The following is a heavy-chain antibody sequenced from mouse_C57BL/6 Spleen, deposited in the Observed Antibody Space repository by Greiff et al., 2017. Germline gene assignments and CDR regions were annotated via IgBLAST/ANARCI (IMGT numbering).Heavy chain of an antibody. CDR1: GFTFSSYG. Sequence: DVMLVESGGDLVKPGGSLKLSCAASGFTFSSYGMSWVRQTPDKRLEWVATISSGGSYTYYPDSVKGRFTISRDNAKNTLYLQMSSLKSEDTAMYYCARYEGGQDFDVWGTGTTVTVSS. J-gene: IGHJ1*03. V-gene: IGHV5-6*02. D-gene: IGHD3-3*01. CDR3: ARYEGGQDFDV. CDR2: ISSGGSYT.